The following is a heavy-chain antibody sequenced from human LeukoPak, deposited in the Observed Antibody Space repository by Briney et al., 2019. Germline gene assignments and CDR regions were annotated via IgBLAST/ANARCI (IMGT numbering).Heavy chain of an antibody. D-gene: IGHD5-24*01. CDR3: AREALWDGYNYVDY. CDR1: GGSISSYY. V-gene: IGHV4-59*01. J-gene: IGHJ4*02. CDR2: IYYSGST. Sequence: SETLSLTCTVSGGSISSYYWSWIRRPPGKGLEWIGYIYYSGSTNYNPSLKSRVTISVDTSKNQFSLKLSSVTAADTAVYYCAREALWDGYNYVDYWGQGTLVTVSS.